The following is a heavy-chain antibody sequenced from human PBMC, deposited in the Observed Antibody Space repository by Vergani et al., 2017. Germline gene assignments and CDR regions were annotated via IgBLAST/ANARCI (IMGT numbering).Heavy chain of an antibody. CDR3: YTDYHDH. D-gene: IGHD2-2*02. Sequence: VQLQESGPTLVKSSETLSLSCVVSGYSIRDGYYWAWIRQTPGKGLEWIGRIRSKNDGGTADYAAPLKGRFTISRDDSKDSAFLLVNNLKTEDTAVYFCYTDYHDHWVQGSLVPDSS. CDR2: IRSKNDGGTA. CDR1: GYSIRDGY. V-gene: IGHV3-15*02. J-gene: IGHJ4*02.